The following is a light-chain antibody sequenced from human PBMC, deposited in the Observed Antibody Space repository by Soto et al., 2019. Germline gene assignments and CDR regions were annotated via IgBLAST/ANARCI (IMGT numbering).Light chain of an antibody. CDR1: QSISSW. CDR2: KAS. V-gene: IGKV1-5*03. CDR3: QPSFP. Sequence: DIQMTQSPSTLSASVGDRVTITCRASQSISSWLAWYQQKPGKAPKPLIYKASTLESGVPSRFSGSGSGTEFTLSIRSLQPDDFATSYCQPSFPFGPRTKVDIK. J-gene: IGKJ3*01.